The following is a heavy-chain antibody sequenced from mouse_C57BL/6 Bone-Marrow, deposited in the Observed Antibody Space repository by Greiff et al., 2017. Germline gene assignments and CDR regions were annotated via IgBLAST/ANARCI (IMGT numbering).Heavy chain of an antibody. D-gene: IGHD1-1*01. CDR3: AREITTVLGDY. V-gene: IGHV5-4*03. Sequence: EVKLQESGGGLVKPGGSLKLSCAASGFTFTSYAMSWVRQTPEQRLEWVATISAGGSYTYYPDNVKGRSTLSRDNAKNNRYLQLSHLKSEDTAMYYCAREITTVLGDYWGQGTTLTVSS. CDR2: ISAGGSYT. J-gene: IGHJ2*01. CDR1: GFTFTSYA.